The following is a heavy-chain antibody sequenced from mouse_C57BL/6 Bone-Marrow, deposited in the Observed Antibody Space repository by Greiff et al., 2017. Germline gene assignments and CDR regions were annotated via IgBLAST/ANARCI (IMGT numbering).Heavy chain of an antibody. D-gene: IGHD1-1*02. CDR1: GYTFTSYW. CDR2: IYPSDSET. V-gene: IGHV1-61*01. Sequence: QVQLQQPGAELVRPGSSVTLSCKASGYTFTSYWMDWVKQRPGQGLEWIGNIYPSDSETHYNQKFNDKATLTVDKSSRAAYIQLIRLTSEDSAVYYCAKGTRTMYYFDYWGQGTTLTVSS. CDR3: AKGTRTMYYFDY. J-gene: IGHJ2*01.